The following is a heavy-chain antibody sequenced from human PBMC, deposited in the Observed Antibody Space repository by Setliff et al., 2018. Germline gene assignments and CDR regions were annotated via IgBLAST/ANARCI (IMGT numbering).Heavy chain of an antibody. CDR1: GFTFRTSA. CDR2: INVNVDST. Sequence: GGSLRLSCAASGFTFRTSAMNWVRQAPGKGLEWVAYINVNVDSTYYADSVKGRVYTSRDDAKGTVYLQMNRLRAEDTAVYYCARDNWVDSVMVTEKGEYWGQGTLVTVSS. CDR3: ARDNWVDSVMVTEKGEY. D-gene: IGHD5-18*01. V-gene: IGHV3-48*01. J-gene: IGHJ4*02.